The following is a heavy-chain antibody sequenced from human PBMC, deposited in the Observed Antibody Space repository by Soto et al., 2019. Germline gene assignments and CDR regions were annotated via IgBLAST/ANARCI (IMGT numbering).Heavy chain of an antibody. Sequence: GGSLRLSCAASGFTFSSYAMMGVRQAPGKGLEWVSSISGGGGSTYYADSVKGRFTISRDNAKNSLYLQMNSLRAEDTAVYYCARDAVAAAPDYWGQGTLVTVSS. CDR3: ARDAVAAAPDY. V-gene: IGHV3-21*01. CDR1: GFTFSSYA. J-gene: IGHJ4*02. D-gene: IGHD6-13*01. CDR2: ISGGGGST.